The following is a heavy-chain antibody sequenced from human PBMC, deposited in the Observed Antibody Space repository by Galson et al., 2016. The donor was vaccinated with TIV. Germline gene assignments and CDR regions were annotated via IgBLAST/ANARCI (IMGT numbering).Heavy chain of an antibody. J-gene: IGHJ5*02. CDR1: GFTFSGYA. V-gene: IGHV3-30*03. CDR3: ARERDGQSLNA. D-gene: IGHD5-24*01. CDR2: ISFDGKRK. Sequence: SLRLSCAASGFTFSGYAMSWVRQAPGKGLEWLMSISFDGKRKNYADSVKGRFTITRDDSKRTLYLHMKGLAGGDTAVYYCARERDGQSLNAWGQGTLVIVSS.